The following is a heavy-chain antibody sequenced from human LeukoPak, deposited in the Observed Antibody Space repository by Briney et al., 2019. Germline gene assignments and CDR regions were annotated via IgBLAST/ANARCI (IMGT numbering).Heavy chain of an antibody. CDR1: GYTFTSYS. Sequence: SVKFSCKASGYTFTSYSISWVRQAPGQGIERMGRIIPILGIANYAQKFQGRVTITADKSTSTAYMELSSLRSEDTAVYYCARAYSSSWYFDYWGQGTLVTVSS. V-gene: IGHV1-69*02. J-gene: IGHJ4*02. CDR2: IIPILGIA. CDR3: ARAYSSSWYFDY. D-gene: IGHD6-13*01.